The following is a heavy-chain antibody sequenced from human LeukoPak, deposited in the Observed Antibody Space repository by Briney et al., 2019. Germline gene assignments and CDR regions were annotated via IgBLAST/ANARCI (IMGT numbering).Heavy chain of an antibody. V-gene: IGHV3-66*01. CDR1: GFTVSSNY. D-gene: IGHD2-2*01. CDR3: ARGRGSTNFFDF. Sequence: PGGSLRLSCAASGFTVSSNYMSWVRQAPGKGLEWVSVLYSGGSAYYADSVKGRFSISRDNSENTLYPQMNSLRAEDTAVYYCARGRGSTNFFDFWGQGTLVAVSS. CDR2: LYSGGSA. J-gene: IGHJ4*02.